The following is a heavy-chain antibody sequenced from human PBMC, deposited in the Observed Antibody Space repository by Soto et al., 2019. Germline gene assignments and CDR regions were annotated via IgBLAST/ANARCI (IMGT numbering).Heavy chain of an antibody. CDR1: GFTFSSYG. J-gene: IGHJ4*02. Sequence: GGSLRLSCAASGFTFSSYGMHWVRQAPGKGLEWVAVIWYDGSNKYYADSVKGRFTISRDNSKNTVYLQMNGLRAEDTAVYYCARDRFEGANMGFGYWGQGTLVTVSS. V-gene: IGHV3-33*01. D-gene: IGHD1-26*01. CDR3: ARDRFEGANMGFGY. CDR2: IWYDGSNK.